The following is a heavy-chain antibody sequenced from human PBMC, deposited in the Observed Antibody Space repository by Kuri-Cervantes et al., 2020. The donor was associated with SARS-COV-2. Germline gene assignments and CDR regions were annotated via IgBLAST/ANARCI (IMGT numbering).Heavy chain of an antibody. J-gene: IGHJ4*02. V-gene: IGHV1-69*05. CDR3: VRDGYGDYVDY. CDR1: GGTFSSYA. D-gene: IGHD2-21*01. CDR2: IIPIFGTA. Sequence: SVKVSCKASGGTFSSYAISWVRQAPGQGLEWMGGIIPIFGTANYAQKLQGRVTMTTDTSTTTAYMELRSLRSDDTAVFYCVRDGYGDYVDYWGQGTLVTVSS.